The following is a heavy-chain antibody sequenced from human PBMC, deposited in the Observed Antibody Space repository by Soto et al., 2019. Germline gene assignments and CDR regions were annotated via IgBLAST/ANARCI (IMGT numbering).Heavy chain of an antibody. V-gene: IGHV3-7*05. J-gene: IGHJ4*02. CDR3: VRSVKGSR. CDR1: GFTFSSFW. CDR2: IKQDGSER. Sequence: EVQLVESGGGLVQPGGSLRLSCAATGFTFSSFWMGWVRQAPGKGLEGVANIKQDGSERYLVGSGEGRFTISRDNAQNSVYLHMNTLRAEAPAIYYCVRSVKGSRWGQGTMVIVSS. D-gene: IGHD6-19*01.